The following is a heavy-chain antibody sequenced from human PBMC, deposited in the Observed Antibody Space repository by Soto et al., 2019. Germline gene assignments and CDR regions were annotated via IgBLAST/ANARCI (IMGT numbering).Heavy chain of an antibody. CDR1: GGTFSSYA. J-gene: IGHJ4*02. CDR3: ARRIKIFGAVTKGYFDY. V-gene: IGHV1-69*06. Sequence: GASVKVSCKASGGTFSSYAISWVRQAPGQGLEWMGGIIPIFGTANYAQKFQGRVTITADKSTSTAYMELSSLRSEDTAVYYCARRIKIFGAVTKGYFDYWGQGTLVTVSS. D-gene: IGHD3-3*01. CDR2: IIPIFGTA.